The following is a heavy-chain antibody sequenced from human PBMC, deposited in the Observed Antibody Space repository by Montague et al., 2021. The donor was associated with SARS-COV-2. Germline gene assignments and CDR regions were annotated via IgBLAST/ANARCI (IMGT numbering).Heavy chain of an antibody. CDR2: INHSGST. V-gene: IGHV4-34*01. J-gene: IGHJ6*02. CDR1: GGSFSGYY. CDR3: ARVRYYGSGTSLGMDV. Sequence: SETLSLTCAVYGGSFSGYYWSWIRQPPGKGLEWIGEINHSGSTNCNPSLKSRVTISVDTSKNQFSLKLSSVTAADTAVYYCARVRYYGSGTSLGMDVWGQGGTVTVSS. D-gene: IGHD3-10*01.